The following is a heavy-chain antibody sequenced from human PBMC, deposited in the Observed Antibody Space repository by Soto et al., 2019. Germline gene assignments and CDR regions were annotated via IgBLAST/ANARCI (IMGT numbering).Heavy chain of an antibody. V-gene: IGHV3-74*01. D-gene: IGHD1-20*01. Sequence: EVQLVESGGGLVQPGGSLRLSCAASGFTFSSYWMHWVRQAPGKGLVWVSRSNTDGSSVDYADPVKGRFTISRDNAKNTLYRQMNSLRTEDTAVYYCTRDQTYAGNWYDYWGQGTLVTVSS. CDR2: SNTDGSSV. CDR1: GFTFSSYW. CDR3: TRDQTYAGNWYDY. J-gene: IGHJ4*02.